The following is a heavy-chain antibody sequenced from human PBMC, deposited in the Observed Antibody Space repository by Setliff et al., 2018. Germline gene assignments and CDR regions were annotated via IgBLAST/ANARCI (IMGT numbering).Heavy chain of an antibody. J-gene: IGHJ3*02. CDR1: GYTFSDYG. Sequence: ASVKVSCQTSGYTFSDYGIAWVRQAPGQGLEWMGWISVHTGNTFYSPKFHGRVTMTTDTSTSTGYMELRGLTSDDTAVYYCARRWETGDQDAYDIWGQGTMVTVS. V-gene: IGHV1-18*04. CDR2: ISVHTGNT. CDR3: ARRWETGDQDAYDI. D-gene: IGHD7-27*01.